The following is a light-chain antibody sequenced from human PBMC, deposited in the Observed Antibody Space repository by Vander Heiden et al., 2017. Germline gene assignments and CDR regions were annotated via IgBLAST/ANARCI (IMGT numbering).Light chain of an antibody. CDR1: QGISSY. J-gene: IGKJ2*01. V-gene: IGKV1-39*01. CDR2: AAS. Sequence: DIQLTQSPSSLSASVGDRVTITCRASQGISSYLTWYQQKPGKAPKLLIYAASTLQCGVPSRFSGSGSGTDFTLTIISLQPEDVATYYCQQSNSTPHTFGQGTKVDIK. CDR3: QQSNSTPHT.